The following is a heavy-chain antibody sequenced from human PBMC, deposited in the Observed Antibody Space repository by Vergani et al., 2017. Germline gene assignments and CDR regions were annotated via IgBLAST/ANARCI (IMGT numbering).Heavy chain of an antibody. V-gene: IGHV3-23*01. CDR1: GFTFSNYA. CDR2: ISGSGVNT. CDR3: AKDAVDSTMMVVVHFDY. Sequence: EVQLLESGGGLVQPGGSLRLSCAASGFTFSNYAMSWVRQAPGKGLEWVSAISGSGVNTYYSDSVKGRFTISRDNSKNTLYLQMSSLRAEDTAVDYCAKDAVDSTMMVVVHFDYWGQGTLVTVSS. J-gene: IGHJ4*02. D-gene: IGHD3-22*01.